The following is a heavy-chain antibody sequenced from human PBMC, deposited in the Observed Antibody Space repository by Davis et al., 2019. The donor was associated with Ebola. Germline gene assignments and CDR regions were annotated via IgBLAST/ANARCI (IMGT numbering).Heavy chain of an antibody. CDR2: IWYDGSNK. J-gene: IGHJ4*02. D-gene: IGHD6-19*01. CDR3: ARVFGQVGAVAGTALYYFDY. V-gene: IGHV3-33*01. Sequence: GESLKISCAASGFTFSSYGMHWVRQAPGKGLEWVAVIWYDGSNKYYADSVKGRFTISRDNSKNTLYLQMNSLRAEDTAVYYCARVFGQVGAVAGTALYYFDYWGQGTLVTVSS. CDR1: GFTFSSYG.